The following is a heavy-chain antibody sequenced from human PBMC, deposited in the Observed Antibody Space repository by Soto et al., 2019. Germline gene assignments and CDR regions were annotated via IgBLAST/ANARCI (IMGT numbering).Heavy chain of an antibody. D-gene: IGHD3-10*01. CDR3: ARGDPMVRGVITGVYYYYGMDV. CDR1: GGSFSGYY. J-gene: IGHJ6*02. CDR2: INHSGST. Sequence: SETLSLTCAVYGGSFSGYYWSWIRQPPGKGLEWIGEINHSGSTNYNPSLKSRVTISVDTSKNQFSLKLSSVTAADTAVYYCARGDPMVRGVITGVYYYYGMDVWGQGTTVTVSS. V-gene: IGHV4-34*01.